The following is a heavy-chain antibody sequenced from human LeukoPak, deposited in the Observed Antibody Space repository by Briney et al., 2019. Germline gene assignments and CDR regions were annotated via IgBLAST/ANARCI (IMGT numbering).Heavy chain of an antibody. J-gene: IGHJ4*02. CDR3: AKVSNPIVVVTATFDY. CDR1: GFTFSSYG. Sequence: GGSLRLSCAASGFTFSSYGMHWVRQAPGKGLEWVAVISYDGSNKYYADSVKGRFTISRDNSKNTLYLQMNSLRAEDTAVYYCAKVSNPIVVVTATFDYWGQGTLVTVSS. D-gene: IGHD2-21*02. V-gene: IGHV3-30*18. CDR2: ISYDGSNK.